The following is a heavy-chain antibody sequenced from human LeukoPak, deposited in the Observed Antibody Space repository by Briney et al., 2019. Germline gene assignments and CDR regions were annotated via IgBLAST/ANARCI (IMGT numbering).Heavy chain of an antibody. CDR2: ISSSGSTI. D-gene: IGHD3-10*01. J-gene: IGHJ6*03. CDR1: GFTFSSYG. V-gene: IGHV3-48*04. CDR3: ARGSGRHYYGSEPYYYYYMDV. Sequence: GGTLRLSCAASGFTFSSYGMNWVRQAPGKGLEWVSYISSSGSTIYYADSVKGRFTISRDNAKNSLYLQMNSLRAEDTAVYYCARGSGRHYYGSEPYYYYYMDVWGKGTTVTVSS.